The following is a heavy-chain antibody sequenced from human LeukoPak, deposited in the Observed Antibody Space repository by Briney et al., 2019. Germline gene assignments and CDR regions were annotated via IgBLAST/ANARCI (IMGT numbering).Heavy chain of an antibody. J-gene: IGHJ3*02. CDR1: GGSISSDY. CDR2: IYYSGST. CDR3: ARRRDYYDSRGYYAFDI. D-gene: IGHD3-22*01. Sequence: PSETLSLTCNVSGGSISSDYWTWIRQPPGKGLEWIGNIYYSGSTNYNPSLKSRVTISVDTSKNQFSLKLNSVTAADTAVYYCARRRDYYDSRGYYAFDIWGHGRMVGVSS. V-gene: IGHV4-59*01.